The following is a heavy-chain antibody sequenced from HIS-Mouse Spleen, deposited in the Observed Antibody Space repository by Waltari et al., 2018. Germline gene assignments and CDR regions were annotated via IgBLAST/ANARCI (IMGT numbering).Heavy chain of an antibody. CDR1: GGSFSGYY. CDR2: INHSGST. J-gene: IGHJ4*02. CDR3: ARDYSNYLYYFDY. V-gene: IGHV4-34*01. Sequence: QVQLQQWGAGLWKPSETLSLTCAVYGGSFSGYYWSWIRQPPGKGLEWIGEINHSGSTNYTPSLKSRVTISVDTSKNQFSLKLSSVTAADTAVYYCARDYSNYLYYFDYWGQGTLVTVSS. D-gene: IGHD4-4*01.